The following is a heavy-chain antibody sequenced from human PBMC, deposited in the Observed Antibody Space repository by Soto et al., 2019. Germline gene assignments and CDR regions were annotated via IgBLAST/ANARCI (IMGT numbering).Heavy chain of an antibody. CDR2: GVPLFGTE. CDR1: GGTFGSHA. J-gene: IGHJ3*02. Sequence: QVQLVQSGAEVKKPGSSVKVSCKASGGTFGSHAISWVRQAPGQGLQWMGGGVPLFGTEIYAQKFQGRVTITADDSRTIANMELRSLNSDGTAVYFLAYSRYFYDSDGPYGFGIWGQGTMVTVSS. CDR3: AYSRYFYDSDGPYGFGI. D-gene: IGHD3-22*01. V-gene: IGHV1-69*01.